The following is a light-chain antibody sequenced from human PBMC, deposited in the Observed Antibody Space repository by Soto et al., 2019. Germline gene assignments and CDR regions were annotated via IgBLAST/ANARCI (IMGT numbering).Light chain of an antibody. CDR2: AAS. Sequence: DIQLTQSPSFLSASVGDRVTITCRASQGISNYLAWYQQKPGRAPKLLIYAASTLQTGVPSRFSGRASGTEFTLTISSLQPEDFATYYCQQLNRYPFTFGPGTKVDIK. J-gene: IGKJ3*01. CDR1: QGISNY. V-gene: IGKV1-9*01. CDR3: QQLNRYPFT.